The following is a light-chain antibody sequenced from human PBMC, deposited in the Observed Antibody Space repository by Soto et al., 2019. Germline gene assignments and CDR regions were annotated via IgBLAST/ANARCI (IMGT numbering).Light chain of an antibody. Sequence: DIQMTQSPSTLSASAGDRVTITCLASQSISNWLAWYQQKPGKAPKLLIYKASSLQSGVPSRFSGSGSGTDFTLTISSLQPDDFAMYYCQQYNPYSRTFGQGTKVDIK. CDR2: KAS. CDR3: QQYNPYSRT. V-gene: IGKV1-5*03. J-gene: IGKJ1*01. CDR1: QSISNW.